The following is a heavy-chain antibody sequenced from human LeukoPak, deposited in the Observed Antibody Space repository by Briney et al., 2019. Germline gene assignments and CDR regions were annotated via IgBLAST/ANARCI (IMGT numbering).Heavy chain of an antibody. D-gene: IGHD6-13*01. CDR1: GFTFSTYW. CDR3: ARDAAAGLILLDY. Sequence: GGSLRLSCAASGFTFSTYWMSWVRQAPGKGLVWVSRINSDGSSTSYADSVKGRFTISRDNAKNTLYLQMNSLRAEDTAVYYCARDAAAGLILLDYWGQGTLVTVSS. V-gene: IGHV3-74*01. J-gene: IGHJ4*02. CDR2: INSDGSST.